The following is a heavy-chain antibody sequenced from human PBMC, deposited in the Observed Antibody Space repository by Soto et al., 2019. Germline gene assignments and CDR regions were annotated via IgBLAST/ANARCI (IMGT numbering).Heavy chain of an antibody. Sequence: SETLSLTCTVSGASITGTSYWSWIRQPAGKGLEWIGRFSLSGTTNYNPSLRSRVTMSADVSKNQFSLRLTSVTAADTALYYCARGMTPPGAPAWYYFDSWGQGTLVTVS. J-gene: IGHJ4*02. CDR3: ARGMTPPGAPAWYYFDS. CDR2: FSLSGTT. D-gene: IGHD2-8*02. V-gene: IGHV4-4*07. CDR1: GASITGTSY.